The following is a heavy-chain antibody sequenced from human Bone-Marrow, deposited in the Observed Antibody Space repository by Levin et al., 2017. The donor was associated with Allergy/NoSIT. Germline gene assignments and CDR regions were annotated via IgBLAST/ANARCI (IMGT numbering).Heavy chain of an antibody. CDR2: ISSSSSDI. CDR1: GYTFSAYS. D-gene: IGHD2-15*01. J-gene: IGHJ6*02. V-gene: IGHV3-21*01. CDR3: ASTLGYCEGTTCYKYYGMDV. Sequence: GGSLRLSCAASGYTFSAYSLNWVRQAPGKGLEWVASISSSSSDIYYADSVKGRFIVSRDDAKSSLHLQMNSLRAADPAVYYCASTLGYCEGTTCYKYYGMDVWGQGTTVTVSS.